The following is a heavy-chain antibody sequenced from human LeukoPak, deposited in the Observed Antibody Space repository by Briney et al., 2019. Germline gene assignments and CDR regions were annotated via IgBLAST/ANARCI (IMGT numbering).Heavy chain of an antibody. CDR3: AKGAPYSSGWYSDY. D-gene: IGHD6-19*01. J-gene: IGHJ4*02. V-gene: IGHV3-23*01. Sequence: GASLRLSCAVSGITFSSYAMTWVRRAPGKGLEWVSTISGSGSSTYYAGSVKGRFTISRDNSKNTLYLQMNSLRAEDTAVYYCAKGAPYSSGWYSDYWGQGTLVTVSS. CDR1: GITFSSYA. CDR2: ISGSGSST.